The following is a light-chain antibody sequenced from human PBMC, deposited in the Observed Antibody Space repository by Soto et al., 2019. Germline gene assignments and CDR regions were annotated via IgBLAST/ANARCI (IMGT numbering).Light chain of an antibody. CDR3: QQSSSTPRT. CDR1: QGISSY. J-gene: IGKJ1*01. V-gene: IGKV1-9*01. Sequence: DIQLTQSPSFLSASVGDRVTITCRASQGISSYLAWYQQKPGKAPKLLIYAASTLQSGVPSRFSGSGSGTEFTLTISSLQPEDIATYYCQQSSSTPRTFGQGTKVEIK. CDR2: AAS.